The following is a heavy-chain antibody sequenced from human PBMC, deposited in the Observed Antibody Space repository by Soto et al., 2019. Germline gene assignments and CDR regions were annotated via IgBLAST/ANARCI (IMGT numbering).Heavy chain of an antibody. CDR1: GFTFSSYA. D-gene: IGHD6-19*01. CDR3: ARAGQWLALDY. V-gene: IGHV3-30-3*01. J-gene: IGHJ4*02. CDR2: ISYDGSNK. Sequence: QVQLVESGGGVVQPGRSLRLSCAASGFTFSSYAMHWVRQAPGKGLEWVAVISYDGSNKYYADSVKGRFTISRDNSKNTLYLQMNSLRAEDTAVYYCARAGQWLALDYWGQGTLVTVSS.